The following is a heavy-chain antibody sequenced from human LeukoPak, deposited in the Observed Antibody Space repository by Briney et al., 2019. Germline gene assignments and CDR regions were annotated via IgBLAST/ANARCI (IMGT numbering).Heavy chain of an antibody. CDR1: GYTFTGYY. Sequence: ASVKGSCKASGYTFTGYYMHWVRQAPGQGLEWMGWINPNSGGTNYAQKFQGRVTMTRDTSVSTAYMELSRLRSDDTAVYYCARVIGQQQLPNWFDPWGQGTLVTVSS. V-gene: IGHV1-2*02. CDR3: ARVIGQQQLPNWFDP. CDR2: INPNSGGT. J-gene: IGHJ5*02. D-gene: IGHD6-13*01.